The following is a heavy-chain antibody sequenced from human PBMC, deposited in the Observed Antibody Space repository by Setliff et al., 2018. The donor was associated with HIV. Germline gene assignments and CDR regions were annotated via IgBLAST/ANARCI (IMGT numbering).Heavy chain of an antibody. J-gene: IGHJ3*01. V-gene: IGHV1-46*01. D-gene: IGHD4-17*01. Sequence: ASVKVSCKASGYTFTSYYMHWVRQAPGQGLEWMGEINPSGGSTSYSEKFRGRATMTRDTSRSTVYMELSSLRFDDTAVYHCARVQMAYAAFDVWGQGTMVTVSS. CDR2: INPSGGST. CDR1: GYTFTSYY. CDR3: ARVQMAYAAFDV.